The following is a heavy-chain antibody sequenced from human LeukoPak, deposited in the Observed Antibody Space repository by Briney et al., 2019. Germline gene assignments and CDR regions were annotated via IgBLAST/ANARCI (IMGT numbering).Heavy chain of an antibody. CDR2: IYPGDSDT. V-gene: IGHV5-51*01. CDR1: GYSFTTYW. J-gene: IGHJ5*02. Sequence: GESPKISCKGSGYSFTTYWIGWVRQMPGKGLGWMGIIYPGDSDTRYSPSFQGQVTISADRSINTAYLQWSSLKASDTAMYYCARHPILGSTRSWFDPWGQGTLGTVSS. D-gene: IGHD1-26*01. CDR3: ARHPILGSTRSWFDP.